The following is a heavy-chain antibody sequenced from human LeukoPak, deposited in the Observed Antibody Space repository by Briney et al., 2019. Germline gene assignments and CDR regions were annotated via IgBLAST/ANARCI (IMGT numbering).Heavy chain of an antibody. D-gene: IGHD1-26*01. J-gene: IGHJ3*02. Sequence: GGSLRLSCAASGFTFSSFGMHWVRQAPGKGLEWVAFMRSDGDNKYYADSVKGRFAISRDNSKNTLYLQMNSLRPEDTAVYYCAREYSGSYFDAFDIWGQGTMVTVSS. CDR1: GFTFSSFG. V-gene: IGHV3-30*02. CDR3: AREYSGSYFDAFDI. CDR2: MRSDGDNK.